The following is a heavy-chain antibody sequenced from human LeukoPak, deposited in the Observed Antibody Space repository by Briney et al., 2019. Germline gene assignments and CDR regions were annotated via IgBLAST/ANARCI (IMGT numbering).Heavy chain of an antibody. CDR3: ARVDDFWSGYSSIDY. D-gene: IGHD3-3*01. J-gene: IGHJ4*02. CDR1: GGSISTSSYY. CDR2: IYYNGFT. Sequence: SETLSLTCTVSGGSISTSSYYWGWIRQPPGKGLEWLGSIYYNGFTYYNPSLKSRVTISVDTSKNQFSLKVTSVTAADTAVYYCARVDDFWSGYSSIDYWGQGTLVTVSS. V-gene: IGHV4-39*07.